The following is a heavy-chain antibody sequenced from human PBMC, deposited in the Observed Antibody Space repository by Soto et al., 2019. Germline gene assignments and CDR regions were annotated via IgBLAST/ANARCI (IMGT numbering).Heavy chain of an antibody. D-gene: IGHD1-1*01. CDR3: ARGSQLERDALEI. CDR2: IYYTGHT. CDR1: GVSINSGGYY. Sequence: QVQLQESGPGLVKPSQTLSLTCSVSGVSINSGGYYWSWIRHHPGKGLEWIGYIYYTGHTFYNASLESRVAMSLDTSKNQFSLKLSSVTAADTAVYYCARGSQLERDALEIWGQGTMVTVSS. V-gene: IGHV4-31*03. J-gene: IGHJ3*02.